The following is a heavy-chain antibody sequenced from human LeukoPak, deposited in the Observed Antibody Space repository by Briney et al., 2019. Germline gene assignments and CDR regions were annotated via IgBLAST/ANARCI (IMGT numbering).Heavy chain of an antibody. CDR3: ARDGAIVVVPAARPDRYYDY. CDR2: ISYDGSNK. D-gene: IGHD2-2*01. CDR1: GFTFSSYW. V-gene: IGHV3-30-3*01. Sequence: GGSLRLSCAASGFTFSSYWMHWVRQAPGKGLEWVAVISYDGSNKYYADSVKSRFTISRDNSKNTLYLQMNSLRAEDTAVYYCARDGAIVVVPAARPDRYYDYWGQGTLVTVSS. J-gene: IGHJ4*02.